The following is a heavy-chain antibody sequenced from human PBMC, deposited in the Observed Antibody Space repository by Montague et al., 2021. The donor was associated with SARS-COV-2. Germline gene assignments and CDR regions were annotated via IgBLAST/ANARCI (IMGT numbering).Heavy chain of an antibody. V-gene: IGHV4-39*01. CDR2: ISYSGST. D-gene: IGHD2-8*01. Sequence: SETLSLTCVVSSGSISPSDTHYWGWVRQAPGKGLEWIATISYSGSTSYNPPLRSRVTISVDPSNNQFSLRLNSVTAADTAMYFCASQKLNGRSAYYYYHDMDVWGQGTTVSVSS. CDR3: ASQKLNGRSAYYYYHDMDV. CDR1: SGSISPSDTHY. J-gene: IGHJ6*02.